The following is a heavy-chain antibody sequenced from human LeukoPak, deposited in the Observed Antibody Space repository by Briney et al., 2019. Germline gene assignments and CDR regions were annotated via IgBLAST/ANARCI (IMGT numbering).Heavy chain of an antibody. CDR3: AKDHSISSGGDRLRYLPDY. Sequence: GGSLRLSCAASGFTFSSYAMSWVRQAPGKGLEWVSAISGSGGSTYYADSVKGRFTISRDNSKNTLYLQMNSLRAEDTAVYYCAKDHSISSGGDRLRYLPDYWGQGTPVTVSS. D-gene: IGHD3-10*01. J-gene: IGHJ4*02. V-gene: IGHV3-23*01. CDR2: ISGSGGST. CDR1: GFTFSSYA.